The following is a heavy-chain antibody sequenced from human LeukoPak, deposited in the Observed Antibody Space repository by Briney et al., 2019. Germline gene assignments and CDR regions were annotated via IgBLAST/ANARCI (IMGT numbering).Heavy chain of an antibody. Sequence: GGSLRLSCAASGFSFSSYTMNWVRQAPGKGLEWVGRIKSKTDGGTTDYAAPVKGRFTISRDDSKNTLYLQMNSLKTEDTAVYYCTTGPNIVVVVAATFPDYYYYYGMDVWGQGTTVTVSS. CDR1: GFSFSSYT. J-gene: IGHJ6*02. V-gene: IGHV3-15*01. CDR3: TTGPNIVVVVAATFPDYYYYYGMDV. CDR2: IKSKTDGGTT. D-gene: IGHD2-15*01.